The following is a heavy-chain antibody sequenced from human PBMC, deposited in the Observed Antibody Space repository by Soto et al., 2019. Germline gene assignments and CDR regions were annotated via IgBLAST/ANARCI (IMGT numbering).Heavy chain of an antibody. CDR2: IVGSTK. D-gene: IGHD2-2*01. CDR3: ARGRGYCSGSSCYLGYYYYMDV. CDR1: GFILSDYY. Sequence: QVQLVESGGGLVKPGGSLRLSCAASGFILSDYYMSWIRQAPGKGLEWVSYIVGSTKYYADSVKGRFTISRDNAKNSLYLQMNSLRAEDTAVYYCARGRGYCSGSSCYLGYYYYMDVWGKGTTVTVSS. V-gene: IGHV3-11*01. J-gene: IGHJ6*03.